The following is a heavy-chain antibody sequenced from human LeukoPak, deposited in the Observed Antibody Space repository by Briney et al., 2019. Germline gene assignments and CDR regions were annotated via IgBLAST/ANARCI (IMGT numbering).Heavy chain of an antibody. J-gene: IGHJ4*02. CDR3: ATGDYGDYVFDY. CDR1: GYTLTELS. CDR2: FDPEDGET. Sequence: ASVKVSCKVSGYTLTELSMRWVRQAPGKGLEWMGGFDPEDGETIYAQKFQGRVTMAEDTSTDTAYMELSSLRSEDTAVYYCATGDYGDYVFDYWGQGTLVTVSS. D-gene: IGHD4-17*01. V-gene: IGHV1-24*01.